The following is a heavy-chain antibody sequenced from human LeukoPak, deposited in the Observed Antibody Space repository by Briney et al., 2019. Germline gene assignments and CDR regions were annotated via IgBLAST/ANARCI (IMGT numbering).Heavy chain of an antibody. D-gene: IGHD3-22*01. CDR1: GLTISSYS. CDR2: ISSSSSTI. Sequence: PGGSLRLSCAASGLTISSYSVNWVRQAPGKGLQWVSYISSSSSTIYYADSVKGRFTISRDNAKNPLYLQMNSLRAEDTAVYYCARDQYYYDSSGYYYWGQGTLVTVSS. CDR3: ARDQYYYDSSGYYY. V-gene: IGHV3-48*04. J-gene: IGHJ4*02.